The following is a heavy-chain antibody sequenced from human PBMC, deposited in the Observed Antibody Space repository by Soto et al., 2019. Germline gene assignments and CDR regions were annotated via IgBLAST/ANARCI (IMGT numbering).Heavy chain of an antibody. D-gene: IGHD3-22*01. J-gene: IGHJ4*02. V-gene: IGHV3-23*01. CDR3: GKYDSNDYYYGSFDY. CDR1: GFTFSNYA. Sequence: PGGSLRLSCAASGFTFSNYAMSWVRQAPGKGLEWVSVISASGGSTNFAESVKGRFTMSRANSKNTLYLQMNSLRAEDTAAYYCGKYDSNDYYYGSFDYWGQGTLVTVSS. CDR2: ISASGGST.